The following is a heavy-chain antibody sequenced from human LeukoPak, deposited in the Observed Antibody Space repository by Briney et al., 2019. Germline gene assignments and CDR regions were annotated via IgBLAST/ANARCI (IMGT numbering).Heavy chain of an antibody. CDR1: GGSISSYY. V-gene: IGHV4-59*01. CDR2: IYYSGST. Sequence: SETLSLTCTVSGGSISSYYWSWIRQPPGKGLEWIGHIYYSGSTNYNPSLKSRVTISVDTSKKQFSLKLSSVTAADTAVYYCARGGLRGWFDPWGQGTLVTVSS. D-gene: IGHD2-15*01. CDR3: ARGGLRGWFDP. J-gene: IGHJ5*02.